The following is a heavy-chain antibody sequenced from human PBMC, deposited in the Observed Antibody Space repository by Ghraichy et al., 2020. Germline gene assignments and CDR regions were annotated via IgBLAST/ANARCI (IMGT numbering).Heavy chain of an antibody. Sequence: GESLNISCAASGFTFSSYCMHWVRQAPGKGLVWVSRINSDGSRTNYADSVKGRFTISRDNAKNTLYLQMNSLRAEDTAVYYCARVRGVVDDAFDIWGQGTMVTVSS. CDR3: ARVRGVVDDAFDI. CDR2: INSDGSRT. CDR1: GFTFSSYC. D-gene: IGHD3-22*01. V-gene: IGHV3-74*01. J-gene: IGHJ3*02.